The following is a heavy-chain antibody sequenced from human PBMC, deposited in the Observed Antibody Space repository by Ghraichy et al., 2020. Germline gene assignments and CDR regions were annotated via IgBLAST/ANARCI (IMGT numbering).Heavy chain of an antibody. Sequence: GGSLRLSCAASGFTFSSYTMNWVRQAPGKGLEWVSSISTSGSYIYYADSVKGRFTISRDNAKNSLYLQMNSLRAEDTAVYYCARDTEFRGGGYPGFDYWGQGTLVTVSS. CDR2: ISTSGSYI. V-gene: IGHV3-21*01. D-gene: IGHD1-26*01. CDR1: GFTFSSYT. J-gene: IGHJ4*02. CDR3: ARDTEFRGGGYPGFDY.